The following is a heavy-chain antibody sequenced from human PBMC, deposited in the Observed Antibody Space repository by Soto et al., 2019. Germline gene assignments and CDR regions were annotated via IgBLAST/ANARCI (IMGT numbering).Heavy chain of an antibody. V-gene: IGHV3-30-3*01. D-gene: IGHD6-19*01. CDR2: ISYDGSDK. CDR3: LIAVAGSFAPDY. J-gene: IGHJ4*02. Sequence: ESGGGVVQPGRSLRLSCAASGFTFSSYAMHWVRQAPGKGLEWVAVISYDGSDKYYADSVKGRFTISRDNAKNSLYLQMNSLRAEDTAVYYCLIAVAGSFAPDYWGQGTLVTVSS. CDR1: GFTFSSYA.